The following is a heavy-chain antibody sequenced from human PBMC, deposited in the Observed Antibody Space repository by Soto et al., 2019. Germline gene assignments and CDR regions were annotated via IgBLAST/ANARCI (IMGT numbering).Heavy chain of an antibody. CDR2: INPSDTLT. D-gene: IGHD2-15*01. V-gene: IGHV1-46*01. J-gene: IGHJ4*02. CDR1: GHTFTSYY. Sequence: ASVKVSCKASGHTFTSYYMHWVRQAPGEGLEWMGIINPSDTLTTYAQEFQGRVTMTRDTSTSSDYMELSGLRSDDTAVYYCARSVSGGHFDFWGQGTPVTASS. CDR3: ARSVSGGHFDF.